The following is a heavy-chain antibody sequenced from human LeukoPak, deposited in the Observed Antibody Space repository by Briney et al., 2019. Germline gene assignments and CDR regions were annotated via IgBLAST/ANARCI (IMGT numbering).Heavy chain of an antibody. CDR2: ISYDGSNK. CDR3: ARGSRAIVMVTNRWYYFDY. Sequence: PGGSLRLSCAASGFTFSSYAMHWVRQAPGKGLEWVAVISYDGSNKYYADSVKGRFTISRDNSKNTLYLQMNSLRAEDTAVYYCARGSRAIVMVTNRWYYFDYWGQGTLVTVSS. J-gene: IGHJ4*02. CDR1: GFTFSSYA. V-gene: IGHV3-30*04. D-gene: IGHD3-22*01.